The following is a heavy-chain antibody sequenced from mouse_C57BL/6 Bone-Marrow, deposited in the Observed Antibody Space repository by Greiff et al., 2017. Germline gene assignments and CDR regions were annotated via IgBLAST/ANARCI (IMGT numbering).Heavy chain of an antibody. Sequence: EVQLQQSGPELVKPGASVKISCKASGYSFTGYYMNWVKQSPEKSLEWIGEINPSTGGTTYNQKFKAKATLTVDKSPSTAYMQLKSLTSEDSAVYYCARYDGYYPFAYWGQGTLVTVSA. D-gene: IGHD2-3*01. CDR3: ARYDGYYPFAY. V-gene: IGHV1-42*01. CDR1: GYSFTGYY. CDR2: INPSTGGT. J-gene: IGHJ3*01.